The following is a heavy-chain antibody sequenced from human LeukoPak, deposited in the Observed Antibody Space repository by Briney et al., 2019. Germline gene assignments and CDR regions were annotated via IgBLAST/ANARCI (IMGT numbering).Heavy chain of an antibody. CDR3: ARTKQQLVPSLNYYGMDV. CDR1: GGSISSSSYY. J-gene: IGHJ6*02. V-gene: IGHV4-39*01. Sequence: SETLSLTCTVSGGSISSSSYYWGWLRQPPGQGLEWIGSIYYSGSTYYNPSLKSRVTISVDTSKNQFSLKLSSVTAADTAVYYCARTKQQLVPSLNYYGMDVWGQGTTVTVSS. CDR2: IYYSGST. D-gene: IGHD6-13*01.